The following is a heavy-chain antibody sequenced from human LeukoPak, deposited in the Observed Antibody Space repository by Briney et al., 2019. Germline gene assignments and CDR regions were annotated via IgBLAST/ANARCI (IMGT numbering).Heavy chain of an antibody. V-gene: IGHV3-7*01. D-gene: IGHD5-24*01. CDR2: VNEDGSEQ. J-gene: IGHJ5*02. CDR1: GYTFANNW. Sequence: GGSLRLSCEASGYTFANNWMTWFRQAPGKGLEWVANVNEDGSEQNYLDSVKGRFTISRDNAKNSAYLQMNNLRVEETAVYYCARGRGWTDPWGQGTLVTVSS. CDR3: ARGRGWTDP.